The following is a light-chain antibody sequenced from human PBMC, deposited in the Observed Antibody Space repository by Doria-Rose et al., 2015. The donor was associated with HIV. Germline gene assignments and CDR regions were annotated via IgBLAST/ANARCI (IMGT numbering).Light chain of an antibody. Sequence: DIVMTQTPETLSVSPGESATLSCRASQSVSTDLAWYQHKPGQAPRLLIWGASTRATGIPARFGGSGSGTEFTLTISSLQSEDFAIYVCHQYNNWPTFGQGTRLDIK. V-gene: IGKV3-15*01. J-gene: IGKJ5*01. CDR3: HQYNNWPT. CDR2: GAS. CDR1: QSVSTD.